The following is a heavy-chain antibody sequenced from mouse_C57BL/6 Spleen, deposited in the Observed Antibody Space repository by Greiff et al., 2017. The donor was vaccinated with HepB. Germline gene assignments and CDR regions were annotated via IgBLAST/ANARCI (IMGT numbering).Heavy chain of an antibody. CDR1: GFSLSTFGMG. D-gene: IGHD1-1*01. Sequence: QVTLKVSGPGILQPSQTLSLTCSFSGFSLSTFGMGVGWIRQPSGKGLEWLAHIWWDDDKYYNPALKSRLTISKDTSKNQVFLKIANVDTADTATYYCARTNYYGSSVSGYFDYWGQGTTLTVSS. CDR3: ARTNYYGSSVSGYFDY. V-gene: IGHV8-8*01. J-gene: IGHJ2*01. CDR2: IWWDDDK.